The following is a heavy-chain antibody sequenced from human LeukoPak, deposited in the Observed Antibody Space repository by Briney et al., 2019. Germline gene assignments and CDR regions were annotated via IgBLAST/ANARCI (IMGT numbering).Heavy chain of an antibody. J-gene: IGHJ4*02. D-gene: IGHD2-21*01. CDR2: IYSGGSI. CDR1: GFTVSNTY. V-gene: IGHV3-53*01. CDR3: AREGDSYFHRAGYFDY. Sequence: GGSLRLSCAASGFTVSNTYMSWVRQAPGKGLEWVSVIYSGGSIYYAESVKGRFTTSRDNSKNTLYLQMNSLRAEDTAVYYCAREGDSYFHRAGYFDYWGQGTLVTVSS.